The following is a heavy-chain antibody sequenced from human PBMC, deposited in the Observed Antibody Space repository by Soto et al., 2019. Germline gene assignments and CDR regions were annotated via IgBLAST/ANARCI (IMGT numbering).Heavy chain of an antibody. CDR2: MSPNSGNT. V-gene: IGHV1-8*01. Sequence: ASVKVSCKASGYTSTSYNINWVRQATGRGLEWMGWMSPNSGNTGYARKFLARVTMTRNTSISTAYMELSSLTSEDTAVYYCARLYCRGARCYYFFGHWGQGTLVTVSS. J-gene: IGHJ4*02. CDR3: ARLYCRGARCYYFFGH. CDR1: GYTSTSYN. D-gene: IGHD2-15*01.